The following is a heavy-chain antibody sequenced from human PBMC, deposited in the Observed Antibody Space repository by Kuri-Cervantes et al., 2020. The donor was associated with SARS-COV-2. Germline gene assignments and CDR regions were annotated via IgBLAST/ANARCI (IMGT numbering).Heavy chain of an antibody. V-gene: IGHV3-23*01. Sequence: GESLKISCAASGFTFSNYAMSWVRQAPGKGLEWVSGISGSGGSTYYADSVKGRFTISRDNSKNTLYLQMNSLRAEDTAVYYCTTFYTLDVFDYWGQGTLVTGSS. D-gene: IGHD2-2*02. CDR1: GFTFSNYA. J-gene: IGHJ4*02. CDR2: ISGSGGST. CDR3: TTFYTLDVFDY.